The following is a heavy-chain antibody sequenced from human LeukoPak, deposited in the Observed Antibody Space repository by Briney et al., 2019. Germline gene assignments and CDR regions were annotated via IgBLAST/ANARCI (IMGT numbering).Heavy chain of an antibody. Sequence: PSETLSLTCTVSGGSISSYYWSWVRQPPGKGLEWIGYIYYSGSTNYNPSLKSRVTISVDTSKNQFSLKLSSVTAADTAVYYCARHLINLRDWRIAVAGTGNYYYGMDVWGQGTTVTVSS. D-gene: IGHD6-19*01. J-gene: IGHJ6*02. V-gene: IGHV4-59*08. CDR1: GGSISSYY. CDR2: IYYSGST. CDR3: ARHLINLRDWRIAVAGTGNYYYGMDV.